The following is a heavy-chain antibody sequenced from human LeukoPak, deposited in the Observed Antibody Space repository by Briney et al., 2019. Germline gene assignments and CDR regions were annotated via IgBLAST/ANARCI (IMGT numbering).Heavy chain of an antibody. Sequence: PGGSLRLSCAASGFTFSSYGMHWVRQAPGKGLEWVAVISYDGSNKYYADSVKGRFTISRDNSKNTLYLQMNSLRAEDTAVYYCAKDGLYYYGSGSYSDYWGQGTLVTVSS. J-gene: IGHJ4*02. D-gene: IGHD3-10*01. CDR3: AKDGLYYYGSGSYSDY. CDR1: GFTFSSYG. CDR2: ISYDGSNK. V-gene: IGHV3-30*18.